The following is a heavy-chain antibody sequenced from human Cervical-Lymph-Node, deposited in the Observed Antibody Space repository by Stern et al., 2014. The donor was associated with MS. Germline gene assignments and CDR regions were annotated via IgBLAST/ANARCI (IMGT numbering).Heavy chain of an antibody. CDR1: GFTFDRFA. V-gene: IGHV3-23*04. CDR2: IGPGGGNG. CDR3: VKDLGPYVPPFDY. D-gene: IGHD3-16*01. Sequence: VQLVESGGGLVRPGGSLRLACAASGFTFDRFAMTWVRHAPGKGLEWVSRIGPGGGNGHYADSVKGRFTISRDNSNNTLDLQMNTLRAEDTAVYYCVKDLGPYVPPFDYWGQGSLGTGSS. J-gene: IGHJ4*02.